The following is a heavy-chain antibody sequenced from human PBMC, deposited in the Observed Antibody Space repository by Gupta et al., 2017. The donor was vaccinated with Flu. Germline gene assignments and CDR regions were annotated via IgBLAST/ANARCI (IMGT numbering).Heavy chain of an antibody. J-gene: IGHJ6*03. CDR3: ARDYRLYNSSVYASYYYKFMDV. D-gene: IGHD3-22*01. Sequence: YFWSWIRQPPGKRLEWIGSVYYSGSADYNPSLQSRVTISIDTSKNQFSLKLDSVIAGETAVYFCARDYRLYNSSVYASYYYKFMDVWGKGAAVTVSS. CDR2: VYYSGSA. CDR1: YF. V-gene: IGHV4-59*01.